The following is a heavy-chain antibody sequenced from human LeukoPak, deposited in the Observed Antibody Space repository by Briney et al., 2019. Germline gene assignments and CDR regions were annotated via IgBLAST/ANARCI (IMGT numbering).Heavy chain of an antibody. V-gene: IGHV4-30-2*01. CDR1: GGSISSGGYS. Sequence: SETLSLTCAVSGGSISSGGYSWSWIRQPPGEGLEWIGYIYHSGSTYYNPSLKSRVTISVDRSKNQFSLKLSSVTAADTAVYYCARAGVSFHDAFDIWGQGTMVTVSS. D-gene: IGHD3-16*02. J-gene: IGHJ3*02. CDR2: IYHSGST. CDR3: ARAGVSFHDAFDI.